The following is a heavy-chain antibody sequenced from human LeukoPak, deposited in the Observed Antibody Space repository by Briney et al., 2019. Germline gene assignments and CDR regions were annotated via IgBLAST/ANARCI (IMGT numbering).Heavy chain of an antibody. Sequence: SETLSLTCSVSGGSISTYYWSWIRQPPGKGLEWIGYIHYSGNTNYNPSLKSRVTISVDTSKNQFSLKVSSVTAADTAVYCCAREGTAGTNLNWFDSWGQGTLVTVSS. CDR2: IHYSGNT. CDR1: GGSISTYY. V-gene: IGHV4-59*01. J-gene: IGHJ5*01. D-gene: IGHD1-1*01. CDR3: AREGTAGTNLNWFDS.